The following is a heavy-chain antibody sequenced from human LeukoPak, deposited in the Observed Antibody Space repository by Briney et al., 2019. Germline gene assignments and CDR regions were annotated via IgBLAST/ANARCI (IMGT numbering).Heavy chain of an antibody. V-gene: IGHV1-69-2*01. CDR3: AREGDSSGYYLLRDAFDI. Sequence: ASVKISCKVSGYTFTDYYMHWVQQAPGKGLEWMGLVDPEDGETIYAEKFQGRVTITADTSTDTAYMELSSLRSDDTAVYYCAREGDSSGYYLLRDAFDIWGQGTMVTVSS. D-gene: IGHD3-22*01. J-gene: IGHJ3*02. CDR2: VDPEDGET. CDR1: GYTFTDYY.